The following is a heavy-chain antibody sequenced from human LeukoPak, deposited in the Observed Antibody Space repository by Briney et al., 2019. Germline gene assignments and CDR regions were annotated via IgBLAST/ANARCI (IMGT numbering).Heavy chain of an antibody. CDR3: ARGGRGYCSSTSCYPDQFDY. CDR1: GFTFSSYW. Sequence: GGSLRLSCAASGFTFSSYWMSWVRQAPGKGLEWVANIKQDGSEKYYVDSVKGRFTISRDNAKNSLYLQMNSLRAGDTAVYYCARGGRGYCSSTSCYPDQFDYWGQGTLVTVSS. D-gene: IGHD2-2*01. J-gene: IGHJ4*02. CDR2: IKQDGSEK. V-gene: IGHV3-7*01.